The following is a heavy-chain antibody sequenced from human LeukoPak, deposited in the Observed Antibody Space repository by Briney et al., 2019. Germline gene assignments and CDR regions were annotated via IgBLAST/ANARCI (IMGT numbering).Heavy chain of an antibody. CDR2: ISGSGGNT. V-gene: IGHV3-23*01. J-gene: IGHJ4*02. CDR1: GFTFSNYA. D-gene: IGHD3-9*01. Sequence: PGGSLRLSCAASGFTFSNYAVSWVRQAPGKGLEWVSSISGSGGNTYYADSVKGRFTISRDNSKNTLYLQMNSLRAEDTAVYYCAKDQGSILTGYWSYWGRGTLVTVSS. CDR3: AKDQGSILTGYWSY.